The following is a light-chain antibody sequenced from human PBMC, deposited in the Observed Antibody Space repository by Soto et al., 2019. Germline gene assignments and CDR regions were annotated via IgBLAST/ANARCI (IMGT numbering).Light chain of an antibody. Sequence: QSALIQPASVSGSPGQSITISCSGTSSDIGSYNHVAWYQQFPGKSPKLMIYAVSDRPSGVSDRFSGSKSGITASLTISGLQTEDEADYYCISYTDRQSYLFGTGTKATVL. CDR3: ISYTDRQSYL. V-gene: IGLV2-14*03. J-gene: IGLJ1*01. CDR2: AVS. CDR1: SSDIGSYNH.